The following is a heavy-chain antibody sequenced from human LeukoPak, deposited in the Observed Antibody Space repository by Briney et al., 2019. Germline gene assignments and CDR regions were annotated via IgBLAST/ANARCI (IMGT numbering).Heavy chain of an antibody. J-gene: IGHJ4*02. CDR2: IRYDGSNK. D-gene: IGHD3-22*01. CDR1: GLTFSSYG. Sequence: TGGSLRLSCAASGLTFSSYGMHWVRQAPGKGLEGVAFIRYDGSNKYYADSVKGRFTISRDNSKNTLYLQMNSLRAEDTAVYYCASFDSSGYRNIDYWGQGTLVTVSS. CDR3: ASFDSSGYRNIDY. V-gene: IGHV3-30*02.